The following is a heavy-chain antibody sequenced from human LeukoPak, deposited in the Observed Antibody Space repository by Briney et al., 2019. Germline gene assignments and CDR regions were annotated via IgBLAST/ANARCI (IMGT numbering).Heavy chain of an antibody. CDR3: ARHGPLYEYFYYNMDV. D-gene: IGHD5/OR15-5a*01. CDR1: GGSISSDQ. CDR2: IYYSGST. Sequence: PSETLSLTCTVSGGSISSDQWSWLRQPPGKGLEWIGYIYYSGSTDYNPSLKSRVTISVDTSKNQFSLKLSSVTAADTAVYYCARHGPLYEYFYYNMDVWGQGTTVTVSS. J-gene: IGHJ6*02. V-gene: IGHV4-59*08.